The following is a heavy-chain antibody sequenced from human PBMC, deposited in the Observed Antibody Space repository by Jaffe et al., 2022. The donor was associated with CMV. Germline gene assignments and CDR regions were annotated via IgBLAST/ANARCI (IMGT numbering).Heavy chain of an antibody. CDR2: ISSSSSYI. CDR3: ARVGVGARALHYGMDV. D-gene: IGHD1-26*01. Sequence: EVQLVESGGGLVKPGGSLRLSCAASGFTFSSYSMNWVRQAPGKGLEWVSSISSSSSYIYYADSVKGRFTISRDNAKNSLYLQMNSLRAEDTAVYYCARVGVGARALHYGMDVWGQGTTVTVSS. J-gene: IGHJ6*02. V-gene: IGHV3-21*01. CDR1: GFTFSSYS.